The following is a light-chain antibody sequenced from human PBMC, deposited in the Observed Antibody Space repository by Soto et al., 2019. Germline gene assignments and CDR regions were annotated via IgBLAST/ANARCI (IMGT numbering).Light chain of an antibody. CDR2: KAS. CDR1: QSISSW. Sequence: DIQMTQSHSILSASVGDRVTITCRASQSISSWLAWYQQKPGKAPNLLIHKASHLESGVPSRFSGSGSGTEFTLTISSLQPGDFATYYCQHYNTYPWTFGQVTKVDTK. J-gene: IGKJ1*01. V-gene: IGKV1-5*03. CDR3: QHYNTYPWT.